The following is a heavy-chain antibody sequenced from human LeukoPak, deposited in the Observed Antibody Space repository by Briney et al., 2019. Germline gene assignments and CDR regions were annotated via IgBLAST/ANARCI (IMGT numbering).Heavy chain of an antibody. V-gene: IGHV3-66*01. CDR2: IYSDDST. J-gene: IGHJ3*02. CDR3: ARWVGATWAFDI. CDR1: GFTVSSNY. Sequence: GGSLRLPCAASGFTVSSNYMSWVRQAPGKGQEWVSLIYSDDSTYYADSVKGRFTISRDNSENTLYLQMSSLRAEDTAVYYCARWVGATWAFDIWGQGTMVTVSS. D-gene: IGHD1-26*01.